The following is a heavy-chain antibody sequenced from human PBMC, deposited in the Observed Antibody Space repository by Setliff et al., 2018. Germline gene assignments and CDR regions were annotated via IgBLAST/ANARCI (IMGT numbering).Heavy chain of an antibody. CDR3: ARDSNYEGAYDY. CDR1: GYSFASYW. D-gene: IGHD4-4*01. CDR2: IYPGDSDT. V-gene: IGHV5-51*01. Sequence: PGESLKISCKASGYSFASYWIAWVRQMPGKGLEWMGVIYPGDSDTRYSPSFQGQVTISADKSISTAYLQWSSLKASDTAMYYCARDSNYEGAYDYWGQGTLVT. J-gene: IGHJ4*02.